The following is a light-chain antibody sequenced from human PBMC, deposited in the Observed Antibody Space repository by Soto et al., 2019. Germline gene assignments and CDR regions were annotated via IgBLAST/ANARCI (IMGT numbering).Light chain of an antibody. CDR1: QSVSSN. CDR2: DAS. V-gene: IGKV3-15*01. CDR3: QQYNNWWT. J-gene: IGKJ1*01. Sequence: DIVMTQSPATLSVSPGERATISCRASQSVSSNLAWYQQKPGQAPRLLIYDASTRATGIPARFSGSGSGTEFTLTISSLQSDDFAFYYCQQYNNWWTFGQGTKVEIK.